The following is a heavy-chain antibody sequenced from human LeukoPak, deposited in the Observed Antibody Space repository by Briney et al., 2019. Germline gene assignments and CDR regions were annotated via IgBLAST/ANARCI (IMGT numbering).Heavy chain of an antibody. CDR3: ASSSSSWFSTRYYYGMDV. Sequence: PSETLSLTCTVSGGSISSYYWSWIRQPAGKGLEWIGRIYTSGSTNYNPSLKSRVTMSVDTSKNQFSLKLSSVTAADTAGYYCASSSSSWFSTRYYYGMDVWGQGTTVTVSS. V-gene: IGHV4-4*07. CDR1: GGSISSYY. J-gene: IGHJ6*02. D-gene: IGHD6-13*01. CDR2: IYTSGST.